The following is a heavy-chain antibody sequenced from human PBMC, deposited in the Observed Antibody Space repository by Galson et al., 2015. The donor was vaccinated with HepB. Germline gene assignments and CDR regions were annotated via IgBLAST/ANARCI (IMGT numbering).Heavy chain of an antibody. CDR3: AKGGKWTKRGAARLGNAFDI. Sequence: SLRLSCAASGFTFDDYAMHWVRQAPGKGLEWVSGISWNSGSIGYADSVKGRFTISRDNAKNSLYLQMNSLRAEDTALYYCAKGGKWTKRGAARLGNAFDIWGQGTMVTVSS. D-gene: IGHD6-6*01. V-gene: IGHV3-9*01. CDR2: ISWNSGSI. CDR1: GFTFDDYA. J-gene: IGHJ3*02.